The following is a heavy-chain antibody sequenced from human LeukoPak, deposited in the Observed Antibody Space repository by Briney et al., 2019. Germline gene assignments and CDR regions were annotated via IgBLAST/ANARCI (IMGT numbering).Heavy chain of an antibody. V-gene: IGHV4-30-4*01. CDR2: IYYSGST. CDR1: GGSISSGDYY. Sequence: SQTLSLTCTVSGGSISSGDYYWSWIRQPPGKGLEWIGYIYYSGSTYYNPSLKSRVTISVDTSKNQFSLKLSSVTAADTAVYYCARAPKGMVRGRTPNKRAWYFDLWGRGTLVTVSS. D-gene: IGHD3-10*01. CDR3: ARAPKGMVRGRTPNKRAWYFDL. J-gene: IGHJ2*01.